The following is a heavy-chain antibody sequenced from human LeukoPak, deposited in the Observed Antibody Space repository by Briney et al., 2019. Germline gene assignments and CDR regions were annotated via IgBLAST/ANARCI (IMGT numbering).Heavy chain of an antibody. CDR1: GFTFSSYA. D-gene: IGHD3-10*01. J-gene: IGHJ4*02. Sequence: GALRLSCAASGFTFSSYAMHWVRQAPGKGLEWVAVISYDGSNKYYADSVKGRFTISRDNSKHTLYLQMNSLRAEDTAVYYCTTLRGYFDYWGQGTLVTVSS. CDR2: ISYDGSNK. CDR3: TTLRGYFDY. V-gene: IGHV3-30*04.